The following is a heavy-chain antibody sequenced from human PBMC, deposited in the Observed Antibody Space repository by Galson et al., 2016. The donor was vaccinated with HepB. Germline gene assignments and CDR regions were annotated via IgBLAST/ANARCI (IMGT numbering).Heavy chain of an antibody. V-gene: IGHV3-9*01. CDR1: GFTFGGFA. CDR2: ISWNSDSI. D-gene: IGHD3-16*01. J-gene: IGHJ3*01. Sequence: SLRLSCAASGFTFGGFAMQWVRQAPGKGLEWVAGISWNSDSIGYADSVQGRFTISRDNAKNSLFLQMNSLRPEDTAFYYCARELGEMEIARPYAFDVWGRGTMVTVSS. CDR3: ARELGEMEIARPYAFDV.